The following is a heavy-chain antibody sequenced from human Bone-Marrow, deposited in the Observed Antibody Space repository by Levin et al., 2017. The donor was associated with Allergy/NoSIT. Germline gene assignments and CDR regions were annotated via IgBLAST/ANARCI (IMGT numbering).Heavy chain of an antibody. D-gene: IGHD3-16*01. Sequence: GSLRLSCTVSGGSISTHSWNWIRLTPGKGLEWIGDIYNGYTKYNPSLQSRVTISVDTSKNQFSLNLNSVTAADTAMYYCARRIIRSAVTTQDNWIDPWGQGTLVTVSS. CDR3: ARRIIRSAVTTQDNWIDP. V-gene: IGHV4-59*11. CDR1: GGSISTHS. J-gene: IGHJ5*02. CDR2: IYNGYT.